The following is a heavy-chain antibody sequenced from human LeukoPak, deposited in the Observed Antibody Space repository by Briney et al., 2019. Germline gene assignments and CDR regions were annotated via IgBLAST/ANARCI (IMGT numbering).Heavy chain of an antibody. CDR1: GYTFTNYG. CDR3: ARAGGWARGDYKADVFHI. CDR2: VSVYKGDT. V-gene: IGHV1-18*01. Sequence: ASVKVSCKASGYTFTNYGFSWVRQAPGQGLEWMGWVSVYKGDTNYAQKLQGRVTMTTDTSTSTAYMELRSLTSDDTAVYYCARAGGWARGDYKADVFHIWGQGTMVTVSP. J-gene: IGHJ3*02. D-gene: IGHD6-19*01.